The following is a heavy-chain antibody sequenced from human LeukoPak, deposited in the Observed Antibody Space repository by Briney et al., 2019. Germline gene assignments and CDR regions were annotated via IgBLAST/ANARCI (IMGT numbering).Heavy chain of an antibody. Sequence: ASVKVSCKASGYTFTSYAMNWVRQAPGQGLEWMGWINTNTGNPTYAQGFTGRFVFSLDTPVSTAYLQISSLKAEDTAVYYCAREAYYYDSSGYSELYAMWGQGTLVTVSS. CDR3: AREAYYYDSSGYSELYAM. J-gene: IGHJ4*02. CDR1: GYTFTSYA. V-gene: IGHV7-4-1*02. D-gene: IGHD3-22*01. CDR2: INTNTGNP.